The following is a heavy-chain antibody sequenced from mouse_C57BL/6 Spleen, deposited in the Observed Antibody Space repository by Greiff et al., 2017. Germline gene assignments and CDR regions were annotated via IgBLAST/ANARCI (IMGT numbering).Heavy chain of an antibody. CDR2: ILPGSGCT. CDR3: ARNYGRSLFAY. D-gene: IGHD1-1*01. J-gene: IGHJ3*01. V-gene: IGHV1-9*01. CDR1: GYTFTGYW. Sequence: QVQLQQSGAELMKPGASVKLSCKATGYTFTGYWIEWVKQRPGHGLEWIGVILPGSGCTNYNQKFKGKATFTVDPSSNTAYMQLSRLTSEDSAIYCCARNYGRSLFAYWGKGTLVTVSA.